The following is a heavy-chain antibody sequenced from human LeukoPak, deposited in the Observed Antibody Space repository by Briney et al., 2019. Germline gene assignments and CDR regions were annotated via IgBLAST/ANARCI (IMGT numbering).Heavy chain of an antibody. CDR1: GFSFSTYT. V-gene: IGHV3-21*06. Sequence: GGSLRLSCAASGFSFSTYTMNWVRQPPGKGLEWISSISNSETFIDYAVSVKGRFTVSRDNAKNSLSLQMNSLRLEDTAVYYCAREGRGNSYGLDYWGQGTLVTVSS. D-gene: IGHD5-18*01. CDR2: ISNSETFI. J-gene: IGHJ4*02. CDR3: AREGRGNSYGLDY.